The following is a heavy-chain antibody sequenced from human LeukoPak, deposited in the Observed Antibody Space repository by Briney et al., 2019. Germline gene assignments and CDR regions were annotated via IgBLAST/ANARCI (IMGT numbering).Heavy chain of an antibody. J-gene: IGHJ4*02. D-gene: IGHD6-13*01. Sequence: SETLSLTCAVYGGSFSGYYWSWIRQPPGKGLEWIGEIYDNGSTNYNPSLKSRVTISVDKSKNQFSLKLSSVTAADTAVYYCASPRAERSTWYAVDYWGQGTLVTVSA. CDR3: ASPRAERSTWYAVDY. CDR2: IYDNGST. V-gene: IGHV4-34*01. CDR1: GGSFSGYY.